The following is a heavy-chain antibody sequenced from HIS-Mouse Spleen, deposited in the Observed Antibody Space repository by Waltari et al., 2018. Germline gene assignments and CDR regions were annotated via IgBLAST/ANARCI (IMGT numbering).Heavy chain of an antibody. D-gene: IGHD3-16*01. CDR3: ARVFGGYFDY. J-gene: IGHJ4*02. Sequence: QVQLVESGGGVVQPGRSLRLSCAASGFTFSSYAMHWVRQAPGKGLEWVAVISYDGSNKYYADSVQGRFTISRDNSKNTLYLQMNSLRAEDTAVYYCARVFGGYFDYWGQGTLVTVSS. CDR1: GFTFSSYA. V-gene: IGHV3-30*04. CDR2: ISYDGSNK.